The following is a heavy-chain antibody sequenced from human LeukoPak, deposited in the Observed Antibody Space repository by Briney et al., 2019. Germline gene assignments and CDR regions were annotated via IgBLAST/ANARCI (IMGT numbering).Heavy chain of an antibody. CDR3: ARLAGSDYYYYYYMDV. V-gene: IGHV4-39*01. Sequence: PSETLSLTCTVSGGSISSSSYYWGWIRQPPGKGLEWIGSIYYSGSTYYNPSLKSRATISVDTSKNQFSLKLSSVTAADTAVLYCARLAGSDYYYYYYMDVWGKGTTVTVSS. CDR1: GGSISSSSYY. D-gene: IGHD6-25*01. J-gene: IGHJ6*03. CDR2: IYYSGST.